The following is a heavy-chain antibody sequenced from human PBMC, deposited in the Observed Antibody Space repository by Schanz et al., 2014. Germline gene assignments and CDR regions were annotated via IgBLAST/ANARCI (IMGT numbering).Heavy chain of an antibody. V-gene: IGHV3-21*04. Sequence: EVQLVESGGGLVKPGGSLRLSCAASGFTLSFYTMNWVRRAPGKGLEWVSSISSSGFSTNYADSVKGRFTISRDNAENAVFQKKTSLGPEDAAGLCWGRAPPPYSSSPYYWYYGMDVWGQGTTVTVSS. CDR2: ISSSGFST. CDR3: GRAPPPYSSSPYYWYYGMDV. D-gene: IGHD6-6*01. CDR1: GFTLSFYT. J-gene: IGHJ6*02.